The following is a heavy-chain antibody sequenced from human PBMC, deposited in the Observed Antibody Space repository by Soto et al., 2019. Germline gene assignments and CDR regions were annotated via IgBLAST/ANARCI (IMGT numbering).Heavy chain of an antibody. CDR3: ARAREKKTYYDFWSGYYTYYYYGMDV. CDR2: IYYSGST. Sequence: SETLSLTCTLSCGSISSYYWSFVRHPPGNGLCASGYIYYSGSTNYNPSLKSRVTISVDTSKNQFSLKLSSVTAADTAVYYCARAREKKTYYDFWSGYYTYYYYGMDVWGQGTTVTVS. D-gene: IGHD3-3*01. V-gene: IGHV4-59*13. CDR1: CGSISSYY. J-gene: IGHJ6*02.